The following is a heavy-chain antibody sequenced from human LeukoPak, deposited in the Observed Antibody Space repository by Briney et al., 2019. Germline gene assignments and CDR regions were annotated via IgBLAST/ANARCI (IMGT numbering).Heavy chain of an antibody. D-gene: IGHD6-13*01. V-gene: IGHV3-23*01. CDR2: ISGSGGST. CDR3: ARVTGIAAAYDY. CDR1: GFTFSSYA. J-gene: IGHJ4*02. Sequence: GGSLRLSCAASGFTFSSYAMSWVRQAPGKGLEWVSAISGSGGSTYYADSVKGRFTISRDNAKNSLYLQMNSLRAEDTAVYYCARVTGIAAAYDYWGQGTLVTVSS.